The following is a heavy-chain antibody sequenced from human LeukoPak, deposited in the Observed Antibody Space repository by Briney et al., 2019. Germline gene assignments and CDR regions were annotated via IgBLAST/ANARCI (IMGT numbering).Heavy chain of an antibody. CDR2: INHSGST. Sequence: KTSETLSLTCAVYGGSFSGYYWSWIRQPPGKGLEWIGEINHSGSTNYNPSLKSRVTISVDTSKNQFSLKLSSVTAADTAVYYCASTPIVVVPAANRNTSLFWFDPWGQGTLVTVSS. V-gene: IGHV4-34*01. D-gene: IGHD2-2*01. CDR3: ASTPIVVVPAANRNTSLFWFDP. J-gene: IGHJ5*02. CDR1: GGSFSGYY.